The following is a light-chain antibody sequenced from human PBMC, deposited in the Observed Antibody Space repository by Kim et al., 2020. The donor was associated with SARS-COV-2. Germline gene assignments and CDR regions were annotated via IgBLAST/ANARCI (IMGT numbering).Light chain of an antibody. CDR2: GAS. Sequence: EIVMTQSPATLSVSPGERATLSCRASQSVTSNLAWYQQKPGQTPRLLIYGASASATGIPARFSGSGSGTEFTLTISSLQSEDFAVYYCQQYSKWPLTFGGGTKVDIK. J-gene: IGKJ4*01. V-gene: IGKV3-15*01. CDR3: QQYSKWPLT. CDR1: QSVTSN.